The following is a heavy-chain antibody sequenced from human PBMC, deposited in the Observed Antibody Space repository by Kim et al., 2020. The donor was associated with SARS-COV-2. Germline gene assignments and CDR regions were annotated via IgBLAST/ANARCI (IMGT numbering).Heavy chain of an antibody. CDR3: ARVLTQYSSSISVDY. Sequence: ASVKVSCKASGGTFSSYAISWVRQAPGQGLEWMGRIIPILGIANYAQKFQGRVTITADKSTSTAYMELSSLRSEDTAVYYCARVLTQYSSSISVDYWGQGTLVTVSS. V-gene: IGHV1-69*04. D-gene: IGHD6-6*01. CDR1: GGTFSSYA. J-gene: IGHJ4*02. CDR2: IIPILGIA.